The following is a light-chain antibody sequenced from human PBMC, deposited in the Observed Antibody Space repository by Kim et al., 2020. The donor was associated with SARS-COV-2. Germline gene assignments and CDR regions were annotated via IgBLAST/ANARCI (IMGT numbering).Light chain of an antibody. CDR1: QDIKNH. CDR3: LQHSTYPIT. J-gene: IGKJ5*01. V-gene: IGKV1-17*01. Sequence: DIQMTQSPSSMSASVGDRVTITCRASQDIKNHLGWYQQKPGKAPKRLIYAASSLQSGVPSRFSGSGSGTEFTLTISSLQPEDFATYYCLQHSTYPITFGGGTRLEIK. CDR2: AAS.